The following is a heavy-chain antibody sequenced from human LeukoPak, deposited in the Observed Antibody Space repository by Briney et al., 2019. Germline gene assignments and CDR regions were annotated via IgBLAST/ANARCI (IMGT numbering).Heavy chain of an antibody. CDR2: INPNSGGT. J-gene: IGHJ4*02. CDR3: ARVSRLYYDSSGLGY. V-gene: IGHV1-2*02. Sequence: ASVRVSCKASVYTLTGYFMHWLGQPPGQGLDGMGWINPNSGGTNYAQKFQGRVTMTRDTSISTAYMELSRLRSDDTAVYYCARVSRLYYDSSGLGYWGQGTLVTVSS. CDR1: VYTLTGYF. D-gene: IGHD3-22*01.